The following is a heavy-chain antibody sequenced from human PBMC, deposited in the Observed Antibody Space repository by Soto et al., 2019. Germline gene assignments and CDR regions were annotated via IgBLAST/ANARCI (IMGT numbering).Heavy chain of an antibody. V-gene: IGHV4-34*01. CDR1: GGSFSGYY. J-gene: IGHJ4*02. CDR3: ARALSGDFWSGPPVY. CDR2: INHSGST. Sequence: SETLSLTCAVYGGSFSGYYWSWIRQPPGKGLEWIGEINHSGSTNYNPSLKSRVTISVDTSKNQFSLKLSSVTAADTAVYYCARALSGDFWSGPPVYWGQGTLVTVS. D-gene: IGHD3-3*01.